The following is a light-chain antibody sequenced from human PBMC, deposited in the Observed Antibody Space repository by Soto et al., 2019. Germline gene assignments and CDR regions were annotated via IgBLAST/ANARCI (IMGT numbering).Light chain of an antibody. CDR1: TGTVTSGHY. Sequence: QAVVTQEPSLTVSPGGTVTLTCGSSTGTVTSGHYPYWFHQKPGQAPRTLVYNTSDKHSWTPARFSGSLLGGKAALTLSGAQPEDEADFYYLLSYSGARVFGGGTKLTVL. CDR2: NTS. CDR3: LLSYSGARV. V-gene: IGLV7-46*01. J-gene: IGLJ3*02.